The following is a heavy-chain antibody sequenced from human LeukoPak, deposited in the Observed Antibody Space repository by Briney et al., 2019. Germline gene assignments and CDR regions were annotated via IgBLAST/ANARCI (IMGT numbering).Heavy chain of an antibody. D-gene: IGHD6-19*01. CDR1: GFTFSTYA. CDR2: ISGSGVTT. CDR3: AKDFAVAAYFDY. Sequence: QSGGSLRLSCAASGFTFSTYAMSWVRQAPGKGLEWVSGISGSGVTTYYADSVKGRFTISRDNSKNTLYLQLNSMRAEDTAIYYCAKDFAVAAYFDYWGQGTLITVSS. V-gene: IGHV3-23*01. J-gene: IGHJ4*02.